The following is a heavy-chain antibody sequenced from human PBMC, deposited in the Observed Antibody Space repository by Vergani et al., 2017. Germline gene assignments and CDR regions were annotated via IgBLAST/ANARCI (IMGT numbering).Heavy chain of an antibody. D-gene: IGHD6-19*01. CDR2: ISSSSSYI. CDR3: AGDRGIAVAGPLFYYYYMDV. Sequence: EVQLVESGGGLVKPGGSLRLSCAASGFTFSSHSMNWVRQAPGKGLEWVSSISSSSSYIYYADSVKGRFTISRDNAKNSLYLQMNSLRAEDTAVYYCAGDRGIAVAGPLFYYYYMDVWGKGTTVTVSS. V-gene: IGHV3-21*01. J-gene: IGHJ6*03. CDR1: GFTFSSHS.